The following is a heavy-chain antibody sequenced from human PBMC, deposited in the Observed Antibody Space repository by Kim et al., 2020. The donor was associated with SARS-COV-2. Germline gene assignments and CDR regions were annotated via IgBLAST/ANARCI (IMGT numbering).Heavy chain of an antibody. D-gene: IGHD6-13*01. CDR2: ISSSSSYT. CDR1: GFTFSDYY. Sequence: GGSLRLSCAASGFTFSDYYMSWIRQAPGKGLEWVSYISSSSSYTNYADSVKGRFTISRDNAKNSLYLQMNSLRAEDTAVYYCAREDASSSWSPDYWGQGTLVTVSS. J-gene: IGHJ4*02. CDR3: AREDASSSWSPDY. V-gene: IGHV3-11*06.